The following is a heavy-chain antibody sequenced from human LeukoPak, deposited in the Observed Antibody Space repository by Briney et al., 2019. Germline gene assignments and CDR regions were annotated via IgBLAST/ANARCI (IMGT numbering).Heavy chain of an antibody. V-gene: IGHV4-59*08. CDR2: IYYSGST. CDR1: GGSISSYS. CDR3: ARTDPITGYSSSWYWFDP. J-gene: IGHJ5*02. D-gene: IGHD6-13*01. Sequence: SETLSLTSTVSGGSISSYSWSWIRQPPGKGLDWIGYIYYSGSTNYNPSLKSRVTISVDTSKNQFSLKLSSVTAADTAVYYCARTDPITGYSSSWYWFDPWGQGTLVTVSS.